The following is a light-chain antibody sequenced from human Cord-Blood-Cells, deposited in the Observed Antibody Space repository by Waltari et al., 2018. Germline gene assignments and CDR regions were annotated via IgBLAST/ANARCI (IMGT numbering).Light chain of an antibody. Sequence: SSELTQDPAVSVSLGQTVRITCQGDSLRSSYASWYQQKPGQAPVLVIYAKNNPPSGIPDRFSGSSSGNTASLTITGAQAEDEADYYCNSRDSSGNHLVFGGGTKLTVL. V-gene: IGLV3-19*01. J-gene: IGLJ2*01. CDR2: AKN. CDR1: SLRSSY. CDR3: NSRDSSGNHLV.